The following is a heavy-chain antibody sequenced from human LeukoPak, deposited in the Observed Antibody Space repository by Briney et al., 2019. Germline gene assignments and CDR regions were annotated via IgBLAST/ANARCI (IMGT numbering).Heavy chain of an antibody. Sequence: ASETLSLTCAVSGGSISSYYWSWIRQPPGKGLEWIGYIYYSGSTNYNPSLQSRVTISVDTSKNQFSLKLSSVTAADTAVYYCARATYSSGWGTSDYWGRRTLVTVSS. V-gene: IGHV4-59*01. CDR3: ARATYSSGWGTSDY. D-gene: IGHD6-19*01. J-gene: IGHJ4*02. CDR1: GGSISSYY. CDR2: IYYSGST.